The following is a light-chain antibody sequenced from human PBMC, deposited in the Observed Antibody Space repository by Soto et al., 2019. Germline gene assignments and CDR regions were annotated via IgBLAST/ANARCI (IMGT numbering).Light chain of an antibody. CDR3: QQYGSSPLYS. CDR2: ATS. J-gene: IGKJ2*03. CDR1: QIVSSSH. V-gene: IGKV3-20*01. Sequence: EIVLSQSPGTLSLSPAERATLSCRASQIVSSSHLAWYQNKPGQAPRLLIYATSRRATGIPDRFSGSGSGTDFTLTISRLEPEDFAVYYCQQYGSSPLYSFGQGTKLEIK.